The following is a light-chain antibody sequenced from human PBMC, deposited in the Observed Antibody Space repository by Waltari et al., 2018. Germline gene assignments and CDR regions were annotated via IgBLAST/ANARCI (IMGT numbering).Light chain of an antibody. CDR3: QVWDPTSSHWV. Sequence: SYVLAPPPSLSVDPGHTAKITCGGDNIGSLSFHWSPQKPGRAPVLFLYDYPDRPSGIPDRFSGSDSRNAATLTINRVEAGDEADYFCQVWDPTSSHWVFGGGTKLSVL. J-gene: IGLJ3*02. CDR1: NIGSLS. V-gene: IGLV3-21*02. CDR2: DYP.